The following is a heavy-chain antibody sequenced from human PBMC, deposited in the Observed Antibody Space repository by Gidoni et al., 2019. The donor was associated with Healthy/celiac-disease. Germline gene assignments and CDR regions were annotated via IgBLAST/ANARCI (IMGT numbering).Heavy chain of an antibody. CDR3: ARRSSSWYVDDP. D-gene: IGHD6-13*01. J-gene: IGHJ5*02. CDR2: INHSGST. Sequence: QVQLQQWGAGLLKPSETLSLTCAVYGGSFSGYYWSWIRQPPGKGLEWIGEINHSGSTNYNPSLKSRVTISVDTSKNQFSLKLSSVTAADTAVYYCARRSSSWYVDDPWGQGTLVTVSS. CDR1: GGSFSGYY. V-gene: IGHV4-34*01.